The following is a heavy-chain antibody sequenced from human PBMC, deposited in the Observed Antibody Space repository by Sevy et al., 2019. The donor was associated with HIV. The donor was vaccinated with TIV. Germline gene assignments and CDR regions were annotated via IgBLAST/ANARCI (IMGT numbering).Heavy chain of an antibody. CDR2: MSYNGNS. CDR1: GGSINNKAYY. CDR3: ARRLAAAGGGNEYFQP. J-gene: IGHJ1*01. V-gene: IGHV4-39*01. D-gene: IGHD6-13*01. Sequence: SETLSLTCTVSGGSINNKAYYWAWIRQPPGKGLEWIGSMSYNGNSYYNPSLNCRVTISLDTSKNQFSLRLTFVTAADTAVYSCARRLAAAGGGNEYFQPWGQGTLVTVSS.